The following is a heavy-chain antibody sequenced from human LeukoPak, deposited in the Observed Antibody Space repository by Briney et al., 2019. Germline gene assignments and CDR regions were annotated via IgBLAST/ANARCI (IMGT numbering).Heavy chain of an antibody. CDR2: ITAYNGNT. D-gene: IGHD3-3*01. CDR3: ARDNHAYGFWSGPPGDY. J-gene: IGHJ4*02. Sequence: RQXPGXGLEWMGWITAYNGNTNYPQKLQGRVTMTTDTSTSTAYMELRSLRSDDTAVYYCARDNHAYGFWSGPPGDYWGQGTLVTVSS. V-gene: IGHV1-18*01.